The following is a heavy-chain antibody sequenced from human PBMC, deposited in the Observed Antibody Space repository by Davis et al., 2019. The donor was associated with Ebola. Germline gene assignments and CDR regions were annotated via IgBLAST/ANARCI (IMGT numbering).Heavy chain of an antibody. V-gene: IGHV4-38-2*02. Sequence: SETLSLTCSVSGYSINSGYHWGWIRQPPGRGLEWIGSIYHSGSTYYNPSLKSRVTISVDTSKNQFSLRLSSVTAADTAINSCARDPGVGGAFGIWGQGTMVTVSS. CDR3: ARDPGVGGAFGI. CDR1: GYSINSGYH. CDR2: IYHSGST. D-gene: IGHD1-26*01. J-gene: IGHJ3*02.